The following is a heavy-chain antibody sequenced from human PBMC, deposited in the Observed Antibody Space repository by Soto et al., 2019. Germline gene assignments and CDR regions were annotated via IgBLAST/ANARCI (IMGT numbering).Heavy chain of an antibody. V-gene: IGHV2-5*02. CDR3: ALLVVLTSQHQRAFHI. Sequence: GPTRVNPTHTLTLTCNFSGFAFSTIGVGVGWSRQPPGKALEWLSRIYWDGNKRYSPSLNNRLTITTDTSKNQVVLTMTDMDRVPTALYFRALLVVLTSQHQRAFHIW. J-gene: IGHJ3*02. D-gene: IGHD3-9*01. CDR1: GFAFSTIGVG. CDR2: IYWDGNK.